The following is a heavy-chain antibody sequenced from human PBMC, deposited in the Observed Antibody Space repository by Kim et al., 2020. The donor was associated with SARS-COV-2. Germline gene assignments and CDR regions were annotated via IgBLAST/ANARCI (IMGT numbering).Heavy chain of an antibody. CDR3: ARRYSSSSYYYYGMDV. D-gene: IGHD6-6*01. CDR2: ISAYNGNT. V-gene: IGHV1-18*04. J-gene: IGHJ6*02. Sequence: ASVKVSCKASGYTFTSYGISWVRQAPGQGLEWMGWISAYNGNTNYAQKLQGRVTMTTDTSTSTAYMELRSLRSDDTAVYYCARRYSSSSYYYYGMDVWGQGTTVTVSS. CDR1: GYTFTSYG.